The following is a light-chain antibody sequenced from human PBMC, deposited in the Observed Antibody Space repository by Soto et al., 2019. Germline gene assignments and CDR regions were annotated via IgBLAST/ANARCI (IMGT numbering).Light chain of an antibody. CDR1: QSVSSN. Sequence: EIVMTQSPATLSVSPEERATLSCRASQSVSSNLAWYQQKPGKAPRLLIYGASTRATGIPARFSGSGSGTEFTLTISSLQSEDFAVYYCQQYNNWPQTFGQGTKVDIK. J-gene: IGKJ1*01. CDR2: GAS. CDR3: QQYNNWPQT. V-gene: IGKV3-15*01.